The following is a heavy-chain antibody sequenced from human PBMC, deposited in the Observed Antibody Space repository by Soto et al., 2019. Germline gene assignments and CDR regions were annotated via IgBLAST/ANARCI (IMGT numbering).Heavy chain of an antibody. D-gene: IGHD4-4*01. CDR2: ISYDGSNK. Sequence: QVQLVESGGGVVQPGRSLRLSCAASGFTFSSYGMHWVRQAPGKGLEWVAVISYDGSNKYYADSVKGRFTISRDNSKNTLYLQMNSLRAEDTAVYYCAKDISNYAGSDYFDYWGQGTLVTVSS. V-gene: IGHV3-30*18. J-gene: IGHJ4*02. CDR3: AKDISNYAGSDYFDY. CDR1: GFTFSSYG.